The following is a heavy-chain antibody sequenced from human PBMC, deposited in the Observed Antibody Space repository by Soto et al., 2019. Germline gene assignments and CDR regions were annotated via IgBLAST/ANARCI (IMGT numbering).Heavy chain of an antibody. CDR3: ARGLIVVVPAAISN. CDR2: ISSSSSYI. V-gene: IGHV3-21*01. Sequence: GWSLRLSCASSGFTFSSYSMNWVRQAPGKGLEWVSSISSSSSYIYYADSVKGRFTISRDNAKNSLYLQMNSLRAEGTAVYYCARGLIVVVPAAISNWGQGTLVTVSS. CDR1: GFTFSSYS. D-gene: IGHD2-2*01. J-gene: IGHJ4*02.